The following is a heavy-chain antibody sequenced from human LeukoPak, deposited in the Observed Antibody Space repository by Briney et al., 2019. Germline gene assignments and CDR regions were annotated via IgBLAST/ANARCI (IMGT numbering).Heavy chain of an antibody. V-gene: IGHV3-74*01. D-gene: IGHD1-14*01. J-gene: IGHJ4*02. CDR3: ARGLDGSFDY. CDR1: GFTVSSYW. CDR2: IYIDGSST. Sequence: GGSLRLSCAASGFTVSSYWMHWVRQAPGKGLVWVSRIYIDGSSTSYADSVKGRFTISRDNAENTLYLQMNSLRDEDTAVYYCARGLDGSFDYWGLGTLVTVSS.